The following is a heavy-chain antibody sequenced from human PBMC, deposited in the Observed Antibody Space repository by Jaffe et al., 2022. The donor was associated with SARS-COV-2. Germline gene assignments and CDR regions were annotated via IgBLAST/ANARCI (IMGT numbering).Heavy chain of an antibody. V-gene: IGHV3-9*01. J-gene: IGHJ6*02. D-gene: IGHD3-9*01. CDR1: GFTFDDYA. CDR3: AKDSEAYDILTGYYLNYGMDV. Sequence: EVQLVESGGGLVQPGRSLRLSCAASGFTFDDYAMHWVRQAPGKGLEWVSGISWNSGSIGYADSVKGRFTISRDNAKNSLYLQMNSLRAEDTALYYCAKDSEAYDILTGYYLNYGMDVWGQGTTVTVSS. CDR2: ISWNSGSI.